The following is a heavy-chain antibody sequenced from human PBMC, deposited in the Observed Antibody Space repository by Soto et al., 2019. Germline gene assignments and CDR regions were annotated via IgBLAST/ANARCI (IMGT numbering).Heavy chain of an antibody. Sequence: QVQLVQSGAEVKKPGASVKVSCKASGYTFTSYYMHWVRQAPGQGLEWMGIINPSGGSRSYAQKFQGRVTMTSETPTSTVYMELSSLRSGDTAVYYCASLSHYYCMDGWGQRTTVTGSS. CDR2: INPSGGSR. J-gene: IGHJ6*02. V-gene: IGHV1-46*01. CDR3: ASLSHYYCMDG. CDR1: GYTFTSYY.